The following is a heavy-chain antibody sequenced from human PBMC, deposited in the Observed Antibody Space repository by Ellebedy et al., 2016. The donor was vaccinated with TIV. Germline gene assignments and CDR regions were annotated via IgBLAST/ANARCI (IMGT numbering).Heavy chain of an antibody. CDR3: ARGGTASGLDY. J-gene: IGHJ4*02. CDR1: GYTFTIHY. Sequence: AASVKVSCKASGYTFTIHYFHWLRQAPGQGLEWVGMIDPRGGTANYTQSLQGRVIITRETSTSTVYMDLSSLTSDDTAVYYCARGGTASGLDYWGQGTLVTVSS. D-gene: IGHD2-21*02. V-gene: IGHV1-46*01. CDR2: IDPRGGTA.